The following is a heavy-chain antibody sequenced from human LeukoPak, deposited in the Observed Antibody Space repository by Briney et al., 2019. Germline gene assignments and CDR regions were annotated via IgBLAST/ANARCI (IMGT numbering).Heavy chain of an antibody. V-gene: IGHV4-59*08. J-gene: IGHJ4*02. CDR3: ARPGSDWDIGPLDY. CDR2: VSYSGSN. Sequence: TLSLTRTVSVGPTKSHHWNGIRQPPGKGQEWIGYVSYSGSNNYNPSLKSRVSISVDTSKNQFFLKLSSVTAADTAVYYCARPGSDWDIGPLDYWGQGTLVIVSS. D-gene: IGHD6-19*01. CDR1: VGPTKSHH.